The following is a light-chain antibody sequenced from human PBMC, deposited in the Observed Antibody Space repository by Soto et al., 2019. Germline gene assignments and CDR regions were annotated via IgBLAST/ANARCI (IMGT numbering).Light chain of an antibody. CDR1: QSVSSSY. CDR3: QQYGSSPRT. CDR2: GAS. Sequence: EIVLTQSPGTLSLSPGERATLSCRASQSVSSSYLAWYQQKPGQAPRLRIYGASSRATGIPDRFSGSGSGTDFTLTISRLEPEEFSVYYCQQYGSSPRTFGQGTNVDIK. J-gene: IGKJ1*01. V-gene: IGKV3-20*01.